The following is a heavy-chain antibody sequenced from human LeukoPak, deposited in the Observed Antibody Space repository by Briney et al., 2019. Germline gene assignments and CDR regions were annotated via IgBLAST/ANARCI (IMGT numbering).Heavy chain of an antibody. CDR2: IYHSGDT. CDR3: AKVGAYGDYARHDY. D-gene: IGHD4-17*01. J-gene: IGHJ4*02. V-gene: IGHV4-38-2*01. CDR1: VYSISMGNS. Sequence: SETLSLTSAVSVYSISMGNSGAWFGHPPGKGRDWIGIIYHSGDTYYNPSLKSRVTISADTSKNQFSLKLSSVTAADTAVYYCAKVGAYGDYARHDYWGQGTLVTVSS.